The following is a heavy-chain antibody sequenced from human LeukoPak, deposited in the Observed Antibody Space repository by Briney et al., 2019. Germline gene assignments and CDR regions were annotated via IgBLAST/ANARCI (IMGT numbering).Heavy chain of an antibody. CDR3: ARRVVNNRNWYFNL. J-gene: IGHJ2*01. D-gene: IGHD4-23*01. V-gene: IGHV5-51*01. Sequence: KYGESLKISCKGSGYSFTRNWIGWVRQMPGKGLEWMGIIYPGDSDTRYGPSFQGQVTISADKSINTAYLQWSSLKASDTAMYYCARRVVNNRNWYFNLWGRGTLVTVSS. CDR1: GYSFTRNW. CDR2: IYPGDSDT.